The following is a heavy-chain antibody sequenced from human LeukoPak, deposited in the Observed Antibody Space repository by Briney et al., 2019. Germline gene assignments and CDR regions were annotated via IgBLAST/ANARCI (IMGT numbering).Heavy chain of an antibody. Sequence: SETLSLTRTVSGGSISIYYWSWIRQPAGKGLEWIGRIYTSGSTNYNPSLKSRVTISVDKSKNQFSLKLSSVTAADTALYYCARDRGMNDPGGCDPWGQGTLVTVSS. CDR3: ARDRGMNDPGGCDP. J-gene: IGHJ5*02. D-gene: IGHD3-10*01. CDR2: IYTSGST. V-gene: IGHV4-4*07. CDR1: GGSISIYY.